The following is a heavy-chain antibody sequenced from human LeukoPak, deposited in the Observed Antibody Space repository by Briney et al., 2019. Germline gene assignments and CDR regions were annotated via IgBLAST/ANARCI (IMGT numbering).Heavy chain of an antibody. CDR2: IYYSGST. J-gene: IGHJ4*02. V-gene: IGHV4-61*08. CDR3: ARGRYGWLPFDY. D-gene: IGHD3-16*01. Sequence: SQTLSLTCDVSGGSISSGDYSWSWIRQPPGKGLEWIGYIYYSGSTNYNPSLKSRVTISVDTSKNQFTLKLSSVTAADTAVYYCARGRYGWLPFDYWGQGTLVTVSS. CDR1: GGSISSGDYS.